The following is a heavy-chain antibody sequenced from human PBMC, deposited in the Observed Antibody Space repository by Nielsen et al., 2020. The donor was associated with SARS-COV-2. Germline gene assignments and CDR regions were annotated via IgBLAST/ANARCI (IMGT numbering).Heavy chain of an antibody. Sequence: GGSLRLSCTASRFTFSSYAMSWVRQAPGKGLEWVSAISGSGGSTYYADSVKGRFTISRDNSKNTLYLQMNSLRAEDTAVYYCAKARLVVPAARRNYYYYGMDVWGQGTTVTAP. D-gene: IGHD2-2*01. CDR2: ISGSGGST. V-gene: IGHV3-23*01. CDR3: AKARLVVPAARRNYYYYGMDV. CDR1: RFTFSSYA. J-gene: IGHJ6*02.